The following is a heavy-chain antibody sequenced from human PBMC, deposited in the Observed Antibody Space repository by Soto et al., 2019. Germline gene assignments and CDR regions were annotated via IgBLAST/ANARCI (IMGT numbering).Heavy chain of an antibody. V-gene: IGHV4-34*01. CDR2: INHSGST. J-gene: IGHJ4*02. CDR1: GGSFSGYY. Sequence: SETLSLTCAVYGGSFSGYYWSWIRQPPGKGLEWIGEINHSGSTNYNPSLKSRVTISVDTSKNQFSLKLSSVTAADTAVYYCARERSGYDLDQFDYWGQGTLVTSPQ. D-gene: IGHD5-12*01. CDR3: ARERSGYDLDQFDY.